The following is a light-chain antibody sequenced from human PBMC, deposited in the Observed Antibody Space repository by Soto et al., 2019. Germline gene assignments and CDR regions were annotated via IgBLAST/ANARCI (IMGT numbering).Light chain of an antibody. V-gene: IGKV1-5*01. CDR3: HQYNSYSSYT. Sequence: DIQMTQSPSPLSASVGDRVTITCRASQTIGRWLAWYQQKPGKAPKVLIYDASSLQSGVPSRFSGSGSGTEFSLSISSLQPDDFATYYCHQYNSYSSYTFGQGTKLEIK. CDR1: QTIGRW. J-gene: IGKJ2*01. CDR2: DAS.